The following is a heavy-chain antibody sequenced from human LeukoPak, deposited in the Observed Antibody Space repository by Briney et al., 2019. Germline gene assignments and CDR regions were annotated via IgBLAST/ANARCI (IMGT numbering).Heavy chain of an antibody. CDR3: GKAGCSSTTCYINS. Sequence: PGGSLRLSCAASGFTFDDYGMHWVRQAPGKGLEWVSAISWNSGVTDYAGSVKGRFTISRDNAKNSLYLQMNSLRAEDMALYYCGKAGCSSTTCYINSWGQGTLVTVSS. CDR1: GFTFDDYG. CDR2: ISWNSGVT. J-gene: IGHJ4*02. V-gene: IGHV3-9*03. D-gene: IGHD2-2*02.